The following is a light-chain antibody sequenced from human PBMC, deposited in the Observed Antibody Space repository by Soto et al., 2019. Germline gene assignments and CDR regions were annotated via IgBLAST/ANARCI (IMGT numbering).Light chain of an antibody. CDR3: QQRSSWPRT. V-gene: IGKV3-11*01. CDR2: DAS. CDR1: QSVSSY. Sequence: EIVLTQSPGTLSLSPGERATLSCRASQSVSSYLAWYQQKPGQAPRLLIYDASNRATDIPARFSGSGSGTDFTLTISSLEPEDFAVYYCQQRSSWPRTFGQGTKVDI. J-gene: IGKJ1*01.